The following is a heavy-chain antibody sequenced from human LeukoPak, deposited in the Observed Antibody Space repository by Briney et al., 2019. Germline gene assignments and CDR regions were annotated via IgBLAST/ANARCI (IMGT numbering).Heavy chain of an antibody. CDR2: ISSSGSTI. V-gene: IGHV3-11*04. D-gene: IGHD1-20*01. J-gene: IGHJ6*03. CDR1: GFTFSDYY. Sequence: GGSLRLSCAASGFTFSDYYMSWIRQAPGRGLEWVSYISSSGSTIYYADSVKGRFTISRDNAKNSLYLQMNSLRAEDTAVYYCARALTGTLPYYYYYMDVWGKGTTVTVSS. CDR3: ARALTGTLPYYYYYMDV.